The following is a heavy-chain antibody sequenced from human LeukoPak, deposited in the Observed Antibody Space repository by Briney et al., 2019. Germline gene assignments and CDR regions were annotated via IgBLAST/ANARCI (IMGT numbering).Heavy chain of an antibody. CDR3: ARIRLAALDY. D-gene: IGHD6-6*01. CDR1: GSTFSDYD. J-gene: IGHJ4*02. CDR2: ISSSSSYT. V-gene: IGHV3-11*06. Sequence: KPGGSPSLACAASGSTFSDYDMSWIRQAPGKGLEWVSYISSSSSYTNYAHPVRVPLTISRDNAKNSLYLQMNSLRAEDTAVYYCARIRLAALDYWGQG.